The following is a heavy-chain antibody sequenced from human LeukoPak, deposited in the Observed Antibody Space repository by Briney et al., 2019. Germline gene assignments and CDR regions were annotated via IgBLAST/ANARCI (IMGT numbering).Heavy chain of an antibody. CDR3: ARDLGAVAGTEFYY. Sequence: GGSLRLSCAASGVTFSSYWMSWVRQAPGKGLEWVANIKQEGSEKYYVDSVKGRFTISRDNAKNSLYLQMNSLRAEDTAVYYCARDLGAVAGTEFYYWGQGTLVTVSS. V-gene: IGHV3-7*01. CDR2: IKQEGSEK. J-gene: IGHJ4*02. D-gene: IGHD6-19*01. CDR1: GVTFSSYW.